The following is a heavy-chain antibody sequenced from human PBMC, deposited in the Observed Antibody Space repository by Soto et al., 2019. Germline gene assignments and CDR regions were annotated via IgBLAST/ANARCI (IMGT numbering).Heavy chain of an antibody. CDR2: ITWDGRTA. CDR1: GFTFDDYM. Sequence: EVQLVQSGSVVIHPGGSLRLSFAASGFTFDDYMMHWVRQAPGKGLEWVSLITWDGRTAYYTGSGRGRFTIPRDNSENSLYLQMDGLTPEDTALYYCGKVGVTGDIDHGGQGTLVSVSS. D-gene: IGHD3-16*01. J-gene: IGHJ4*02. CDR3: GKVGVTGDIDH. V-gene: IGHV3-43*01.